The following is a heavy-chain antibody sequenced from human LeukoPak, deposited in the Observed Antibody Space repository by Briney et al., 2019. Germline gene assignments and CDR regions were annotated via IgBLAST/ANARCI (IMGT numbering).Heavy chain of an antibody. Sequence: ASVKVSCKASGYTFTGYYMHWVRQAPGQGLEWMGWINPNSGGTNYAQKFQGRVTMTRDTSINTAYMELSRLRSDDTAVYYCARDPYMSSYGLVNWFDPWGQGTLVTVSS. D-gene: IGHD5-18*01. CDR3: ARDPYMSSYGLVNWFDP. J-gene: IGHJ5*02. V-gene: IGHV1-2*02. CDR1: GYTFTGYY. CDR2: INPNSGGT.